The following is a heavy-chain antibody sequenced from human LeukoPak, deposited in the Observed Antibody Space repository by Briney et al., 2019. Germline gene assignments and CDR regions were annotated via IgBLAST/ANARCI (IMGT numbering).Heavy chain of an antibody. CDR1: GGPISSGSYY. D-gene: IGHD4-11*01. V-gene: IGHV4-61*09. Sequence: SQTLSLTCTVSGGPISSGSYYWSWIRQPAGKGLEWIGHIYPSGSTNYNPSLKSRVTISIDTSRNQFSLNLNSVTAADTAVYYCAREYSNPLRYFDYWGQGTPVTVSS. J-gene: IGHJ4*02. CDR3: AREYSNPLRYFDY. CDR2: IYPSGST.